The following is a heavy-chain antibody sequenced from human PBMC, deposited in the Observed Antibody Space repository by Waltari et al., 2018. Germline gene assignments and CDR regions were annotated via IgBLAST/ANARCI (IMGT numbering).Heavy chain of an antibody. V-gene: IGHV3-48*04. J-gene: IGHJ4*02. CDR1: GFTFSSYS. CDR3: ARAGNYYDSSGYGY. Sequence: EVQLVESGGGLVQPGGSLRLSCAASGFTFSSYSMNWVRQAPGKGLEWVSYISSSSSTIYYADAVKGRLTISRDNAKNSRYLKRNSLRAEDTAVYYCARAGNYYDSSGYGYWGQGTLVTVSS. D-gene: IGHD3-22*01. CDR2: ISSSSSTI.